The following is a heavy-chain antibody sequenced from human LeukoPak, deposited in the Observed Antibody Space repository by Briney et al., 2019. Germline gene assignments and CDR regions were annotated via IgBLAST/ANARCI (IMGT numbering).Heavy chain of an antibody. CDR1: GGSISSSNW. V-gene: IGHV4-4*02. Sequence: SETLSLTCAVSGGSISSSNWWSWVRQPPGKGLEWIGEINHSGSTNYNPSLKSRVTISVDTSKNQFSLKLSSVTAADTAVYYCARHVPMVRGVIWCDLGAQGPRVTFS. D-gene: IGHD3-10*01. J-gene: IGHJ5*02. CDR2: INHSGST. CDR3: ARHVPMVRGVIWCDL.